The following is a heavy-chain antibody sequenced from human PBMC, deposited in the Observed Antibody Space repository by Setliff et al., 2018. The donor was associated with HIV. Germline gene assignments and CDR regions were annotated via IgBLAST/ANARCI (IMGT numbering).Heavy chain of an antibody. CDR1: GYTFTTYA. CDR3: AREGQWLDLGDAFDI. V-gene: IGHV1-3*01. D-gene: IGHD6-19*01. CDR2: INAANGNT. Sequence: GASVKVSCKASGYTFTTYAIHWVRQAPGQRLEWMGWINAANGNTKNSQKFQGRVTITRDTSATTAFMELSSLRSEDTAVYYCAREGQWLDLGDAFDIWGQGTVITVSS. J-gene: IGHJ3*02.